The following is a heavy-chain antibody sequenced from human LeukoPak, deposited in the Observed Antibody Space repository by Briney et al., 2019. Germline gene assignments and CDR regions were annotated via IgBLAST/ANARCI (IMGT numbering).Heavy chain of an antibody. CDR2: IKQDESAR. V-gene: IGHV3-7*04. CDR1: GFPFSVYW. D-gene: IGHD3-10*01. Sequence: GGSLRLSCAASGFPFSVYWMSWVRQAPGKALEWVANIKQDESARYYVDSVRGRFTISRDNAKSSVSLQMNSLRVDDTAVYYCARDSGLRAFDLWGRGTLVTVSS. CDR3: ARDSGLRAFDL. J-gene: IGHJ2*01.